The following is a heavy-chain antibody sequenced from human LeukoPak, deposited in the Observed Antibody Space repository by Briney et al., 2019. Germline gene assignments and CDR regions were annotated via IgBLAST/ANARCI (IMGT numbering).Heavy chain of an antibody. CDR3: ARVSWRGGYFDY. D-gene: IGHD6-13*01. CDR1: GITFSNYN. J-gene: IGHJ4*02. V-gene: IGHV3-21*01. CDR2: ITSSSSYT. Sequence: GGSLRLSCAAPGITFSNYNMNWVRQAPGKGLEWVSSITSSSSYTFYADSVKGRFTISRDNAKNSLYLQMNSLRVEETAIYYCARVSWRGGYFDYWGQGTLVTVSS.